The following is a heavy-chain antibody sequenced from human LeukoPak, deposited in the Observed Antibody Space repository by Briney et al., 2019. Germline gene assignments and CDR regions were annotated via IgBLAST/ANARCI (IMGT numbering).Heavy chain of an antibody. CDR2: IYYSGST. CDR3: ATVLYGGNSEYLDY. J-gene: IGHJ4*02. CDR1: GGSISSHY. V-gene: IGHV4-59*11. D-gene: IGHD4-23*01. Sequence: PSETLSLTCTVSGGSISSHYWSWIRQPPGKGLEWIGYIYYSGSTNYNPSLKSRVTISVDTSKNQFSLKLSSVTAADTAVYYCATVLYGGNSEYLDYWGQGPLVTVSS.